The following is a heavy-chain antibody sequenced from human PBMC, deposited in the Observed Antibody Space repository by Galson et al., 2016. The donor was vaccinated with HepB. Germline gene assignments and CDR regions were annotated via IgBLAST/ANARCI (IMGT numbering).Heavy chain of an antibody. D-gene: IGHD2-21*01. Sequence: SLRLSCAVSGFTYGIHWVRQAPGKGLEWVAAISNDESRKDYADSVKGRFIISRDTSKNTLYLQMNSLRAEDTAVYYCAVAYSNYWPLGYWGQGTLATVSS. J-gene: IGHJ4*02. V-gene: IGHV3-30*04. CDR2: ISNDESRK. CDR1: GFTYG. CDR3: AVAYSNYWPLGY.